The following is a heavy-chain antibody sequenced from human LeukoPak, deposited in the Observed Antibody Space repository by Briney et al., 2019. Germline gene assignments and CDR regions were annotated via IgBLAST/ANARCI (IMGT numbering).Heavy chain of an antibody. CDR3: ARAPLGVGYYYGMDV. CDR2: IYYSGST. D-gene: IGHD3-10*01. J-gene: IGHJ6*02. CDR1: GGSISSSSYY. Sequence: SETLSLTCTVSGGSISSSSYYWGWIRQPPGKGLEWIGSIYYSGSTYYNPSLKSRVTISVDTSKNQFSLKLSSVTAADTAVYYCARAPLGVGYYYGMDVWGQGTTVTVSS. V-gene: IGHV4-39*01.